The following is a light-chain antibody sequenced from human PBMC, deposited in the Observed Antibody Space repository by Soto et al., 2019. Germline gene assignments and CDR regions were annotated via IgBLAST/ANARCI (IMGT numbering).Light chain of an antibody. J-gene: IGKJ1*01. V-gene: IGKV1-5*01. CDR3: QQYNSYRA. Sequence: DIQMTQSPSTLCASVGDRVTITCRASQSISSWLAWYQQKPGRAPKLLIYDASTLDSGVPSRFSGSGSGTEFTLTISSLQPDDFATYYCQQYNSYRAFGQGTKVDIK. CDR1: QSISSW. CDR2: DAS.